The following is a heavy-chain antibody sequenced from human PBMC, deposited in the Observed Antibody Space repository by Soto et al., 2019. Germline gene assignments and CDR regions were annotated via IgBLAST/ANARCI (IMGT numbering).Heavy chain of an antibody. J-gene: IGHJ4*02. V-gene: IGHV3-23*01. CDR3: AKDLYGDYGATGED. CDR1: GLTFSSYA. Sequence: EVQLLESGGGSVRRGGSLRLSCTASGLTFSSYALTWVRQAPGKGLEWVSAIGGSTTGTDYADSVRGRFTISRDKSKNTLYMQMNSLRAEDTAVYYCAKDLYGDYGATGEDWGQGTLVTVSS. CDR2: IGGSTTGT. D-gene: IGHD4-17*01.